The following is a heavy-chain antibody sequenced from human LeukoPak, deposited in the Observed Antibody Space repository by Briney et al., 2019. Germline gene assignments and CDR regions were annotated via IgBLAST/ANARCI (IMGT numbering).Heavy chain of an antibody. CDR3: ARLRPVVPAAYAPYYYYYMDV. CDR1: GGPISSSSYY. CDR2: IYYSGST. V-gene: IGHV4-39*01. J-gene: IGHJ6*03. D-gene: IGHD2-2*01. Sequence: PSETLSLTCTVSGGPISSSSYYWGWIRRPPGKGLEWIGSIYYSGSTYYNPSLKSRVTISVDTSKNQFSLKLSSVTAADTAVYYCARLRPVVPAAYAPYYYYYMDVWGKGTTVTVSS.